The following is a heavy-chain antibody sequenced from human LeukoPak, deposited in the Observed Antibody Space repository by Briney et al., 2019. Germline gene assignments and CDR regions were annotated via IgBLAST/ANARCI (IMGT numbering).Heavy chain of an antibody. Sequence: GGSLRLSCAASGFTFRSYAMSWVRQAPGKGLEWVSAISKDADATYYAGSVKGRFTISRDNSKDTLSLQMNSLRAEDTAVYYCAKESPYCHGTDCRIYYFDSWGQGILVTVSS. J-gene: IGHJ4*02. CDR3: AKESPYCHGTDCRIYYFDS. CDR1: GFTFRSYA. D-gene: IGHD2-15*01. CDR2: ISKDADAT. V-gene: IGHV3-23*01.